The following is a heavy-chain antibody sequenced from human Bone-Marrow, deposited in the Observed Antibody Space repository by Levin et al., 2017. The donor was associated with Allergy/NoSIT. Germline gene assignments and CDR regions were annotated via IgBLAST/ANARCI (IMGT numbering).Heavy chain of an antibody. V-gene: IGHV4-34*01. J-gene: IGHJ4*02. CDR2: VNHGGNT. D-gene: IGHD4-17*01. CDR3: ARGRGDYGGYNNYFDY. Sequence: SQTLSLTCAVYGGSFSDNYWSWIRQTPGKGLEWIGEVNHGGNTNYNPSLKSRVTISVDTSKNQFSLKVSSVTAADMAVYYCARGRGDYGGYNNYFDYWGQGTLVTVSS. CDR1: GGSFSDNY.